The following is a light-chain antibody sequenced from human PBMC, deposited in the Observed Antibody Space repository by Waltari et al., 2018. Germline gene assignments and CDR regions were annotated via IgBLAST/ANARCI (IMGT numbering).Light chain of an antibody. J-gene: IGKJ2*01. CDR1: PSVLYSSNNKNY. CDR2: WAS. CDR3: QQYYSTPLT. Sequence: DIVMTQSPDSLAVSPGERATNHCKSSPSVLYSSNNKNYLGWNQQKPGQPPKLLIYWASTRESGVPDRFSGSGSGTDFTLTISSLQAEDVAVYYCQQYYSTPLTFGQGTKLEIK. V-gene: IGKV4-1*01.